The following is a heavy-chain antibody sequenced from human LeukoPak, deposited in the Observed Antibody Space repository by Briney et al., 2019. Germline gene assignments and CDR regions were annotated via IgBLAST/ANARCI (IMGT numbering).Heavy chain of an antibody. CDR1: GFTFSTYG. D-gene: IGHD3-22*01. J-gene: IGHJ4*02. CDR2: ISYDGSYK. V-gene: IGHV3-30*03. CDR3: ARPRSSGYYYMDY. Sequence: QSGGSLRLSCADSGFTFSTYGMHWVRQAPGKGLEWVAVISYDGSYKYYTDSVKGRFTISRDNSKNTLYLQMNSLRAEDTAVYYCARPRSSGYYYMDYWGQGTLVTVSS.